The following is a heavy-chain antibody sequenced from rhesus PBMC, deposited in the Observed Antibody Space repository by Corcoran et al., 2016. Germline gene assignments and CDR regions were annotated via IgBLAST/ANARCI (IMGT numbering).Heavy chain of an antibody. Sequence: QVQLQESGPGLVKPSETLSLTCAVSGGSISGYYWSWIRQPPGKGLEWIGNIDGNIAGTNYNPSLKSRVTISKDTSKNQFSLKRSAVTAGDTAVYYCARESGSWNGDRFDVWGPGVLVTVSS. CDR1: GGSISGYY. CDR3: ARESGSWNGDRFDV. V-gene: IGHV4-81*01. J-gene: IGHJ5-1*01. D-gene: IGHD6-25*01. CDR2: IDGNIAGT.